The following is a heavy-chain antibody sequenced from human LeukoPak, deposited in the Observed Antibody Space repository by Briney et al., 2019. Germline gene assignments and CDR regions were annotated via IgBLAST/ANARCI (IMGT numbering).Heavy chain of an antibody. CDR2: INHSGST. J-gene: IGHJ6*02. CDR3: ARGHSSSWYYYYYYGMDV. D-gene: IGHD6-13*01. V-gene: IGHV4-34*01. CDR1: GGSFSGYY. Sequence: SETLSLTCAVYGGSFSGYYWSRIRQPPGKGLEWIGEINHSGSTNYNPSLKSRVTISVDTSKNQFSLKLSSVTAADTAVYYCARGHSSSWYYYYYYGMDVWGQGTTVTVSS.